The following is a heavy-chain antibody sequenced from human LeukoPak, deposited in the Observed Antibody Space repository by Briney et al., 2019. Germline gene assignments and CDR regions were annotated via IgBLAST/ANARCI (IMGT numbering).Heavy chain of an antibody. V-gene: IGHV3-30*04. CDR3: ARAPRGSSSWYYFDY. D-gene: IGHD6-13*01. Sequence: PGRSLRLSCAASGFTFSSYAMHWVRQAPGKGLEWVAVISYDGSNKYYADSVKGRFTISRDNYKNTLYLHMNSLRAEDTAVYYCARAPRGSSSWYYFDYWGQGTLVTVSS. CDR1: GFTFSSYA. CDR2: ISYDGSNK. J-gene: IGHJ4*02.